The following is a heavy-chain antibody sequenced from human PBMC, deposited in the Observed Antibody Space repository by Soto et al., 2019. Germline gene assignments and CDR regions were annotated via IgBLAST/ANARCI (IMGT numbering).Heavy chain of an antibody. J-gene: IGHJ5*02. CDR1: GGSISSSSYY. D-gene: IGHD3-10*01. CDR3: ARRLRGSGKFPSGRFDP. Sequence: SETLSLTCTVSGGSISSSSYYWGWIRQPPGKGLEWIGSIYYSGSTYYNPSLKSRVTISVDTSKNQFSLKLSSVTAADTAVYYCARRLRGSGKFPSGRFDPWGQGTLVTVSS. CDR2: IYYSGST. V-gene: IGHV4-39*01.